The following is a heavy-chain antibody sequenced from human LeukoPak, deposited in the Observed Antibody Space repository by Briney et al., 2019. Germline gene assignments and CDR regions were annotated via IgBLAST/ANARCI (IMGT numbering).Heavy chain of an antibody. V-gene: IGHV3-7*01. CDR3: ARWIFGVVIRHFDY. Sequence: GGSLRLSCAASGFTFSSYWMSWVRQAPGKGLEWVANIKQDGSEKYYVDSVKGRFTISRDNAKNSLYLQMNSLRAEDTAVYYCARWIFGVVIRHFDYWGQGTLVTVSS. CDR1: GFTFSSYW. D-gene: IGHD3-3*01. J-gene: IGHJ4*02. CDR2: IKQDGSEK.